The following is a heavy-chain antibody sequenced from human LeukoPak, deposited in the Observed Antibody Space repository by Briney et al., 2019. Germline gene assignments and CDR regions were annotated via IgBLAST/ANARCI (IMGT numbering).Heavy chain of an antibody. D-gene: IGHD3-10*02. CDR3: AELGITMIGGV. Sequence: GGSLRLSCAASGFTFSSYEMNWVRQAPGKGLEWVSYISSSGSTIYYADSVKGRFAISRDNAKNSLYLQMNSLRAEDTAVYYCAELGITMIGGVWGKGTTVSISS. CDR2: ISSSGSTI. J-gene: IGHJ6*04. CDR1: GFTFSSYE. V-gene: IGHV3-48*03.